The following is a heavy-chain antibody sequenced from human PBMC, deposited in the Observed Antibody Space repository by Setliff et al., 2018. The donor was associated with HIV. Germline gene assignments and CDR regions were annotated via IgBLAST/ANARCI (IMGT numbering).Heavy chain of an antibody. D-gene: IGHD7-27*01. V-gene: IGHV1-2*02. J-gene: IGHJ4*02. Sequence: ASVKVSCKASGYTFTDYFMLWVRQAPGQGLEWMGWISPNNGDTNSPQRFRGRVTLTRDTSISTAYMELSGLRSDDTAMYYCARQLSNSLDSWGQGTLVTVSS. CDR1: GYTFTDYF. CDR2: ISPNNGDT. CDR3: ARQLSNSLDS.